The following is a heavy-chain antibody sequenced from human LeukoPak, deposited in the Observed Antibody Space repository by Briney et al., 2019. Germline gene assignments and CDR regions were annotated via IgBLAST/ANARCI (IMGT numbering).Heavy chain of an antibody. CDR1: GFTFSSYG. Sequence: PGGSLRLSCAASGFTFSSYGMSWVRQAPGKGLEWVSAISGSSGSTYYADSVKGRFTISRDNSKNSLYLQMNSLRAEDTAVYYCVKNCPRVCTSSSCGWFDPWGQGTLVTVSS. CDR2: ISGSSGST. J-gene: IGHJ5*02. CDR3: VKNCPRVCTSSSCGWFDP. D-gene: IGHD2-2*01. V-gene: IGHV3-23*01.